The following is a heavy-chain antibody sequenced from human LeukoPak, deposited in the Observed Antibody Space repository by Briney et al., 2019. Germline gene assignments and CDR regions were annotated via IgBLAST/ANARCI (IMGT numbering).Heavy chain of an antibody. V-gene: IGHV3-72*01. CDR1: RFTFSDHY. J-gene: IGHJ4*02. Sequence: AGGSLRLSCAASRFTFSDHYMDWVRQAPGKGLEWIGRTRNKVNSHSTEYAASVKGRFTISRDDSKNSLYLQMNSLETEDTAVYYCARGGTGTTGFDYWGQGTLVTVSS. CDR3: ARGGTGTTGFDY. CDR2: TRNKVNSHST. D-gene: IGHD1-1*01.